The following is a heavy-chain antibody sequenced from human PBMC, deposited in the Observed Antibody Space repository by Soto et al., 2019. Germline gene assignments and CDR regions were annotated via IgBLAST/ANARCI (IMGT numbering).Heavy chain of an antibody. CDR1: GFTFSSYA. J-gene: IGHJ6*02. D-gene: IGHD4-17*01. CDR2: VSGGGAST. V-gene: IGHV3-23*01. Sequence: EVQLLESGGGLVQPGGSLRLYCAASGFTFSSYAMSWVRQAPGKGLQWVSGVSGGGASTYYADSVKGRFTISRDNSENTLYLQMNSLRAEDTAVYYCARASDDGDLGGPDVWGQGTTVTVS. CDR3: ARASDDGDLGGPDV.